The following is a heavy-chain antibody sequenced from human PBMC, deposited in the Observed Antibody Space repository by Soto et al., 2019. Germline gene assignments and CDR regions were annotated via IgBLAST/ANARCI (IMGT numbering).Heavy chain of an antibody. J-gene: IGHJ6*03. CDR3: ARGYSSSYVDYYYMDV. Sequence: ASVKVSCKASGYTFTSYGISWVRQATGQGLEWMGWISAYNGNTNYAQKLQGRVTMTTDTSTSTAYMELRSLRSDDTAVYYCARGYSSSYVDYYYMDVWGKGTTVTVSS. V-gene: IGHV1-18*01. CDR2: ISAYNGNT. CDR1: GYTFTSYG. D-gene: IGHD6-6*01.